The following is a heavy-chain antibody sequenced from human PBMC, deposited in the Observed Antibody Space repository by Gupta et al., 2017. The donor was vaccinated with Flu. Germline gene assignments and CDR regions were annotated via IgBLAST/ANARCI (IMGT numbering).Heavy chain of an antibody. V-gene: IGHV4-34*01. CDR2: INHSGST. CDR3: ARVTIVVVPAAIWDYYYYGMDV. Sequence: QVQLQQWGAGLLKPSETLSLTCAVYGGSFSGYYWSWIRQPPGKGLEWIGEINHSGSTNYNPSLKSRVTISVDTSKNQFSLKLSSVTAADTAVYYCARVTIVVVPAAIWDYYYYGMDVWGQGTTVTVSS. CDR1: GGSFSGYY. J-gene: IGHJ6*02. D-gene: IGHD2-2*02.